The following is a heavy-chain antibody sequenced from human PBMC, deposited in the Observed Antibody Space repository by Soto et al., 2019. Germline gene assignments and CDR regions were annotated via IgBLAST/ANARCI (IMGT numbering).Heavy chain of an antibody. Sequence: ASVEVSCEASGYTFTSYYIHWVRQAPGQGLEWMGIINPSGGSTSYAQKFQGRVTMTRDTSTSTVYMELSSLRSEDTAVYYCAREKGYSGSYYYFDYWGQGTLVTVSS. V-gene: IGHV1-46*01. D-gene: IGHD1-26*01. CDR2: INPSGGST. CDR1: GYTFTSYY. J-gene: IGHJ4*02. CDR3: AREKGYSGSYYYFDY.